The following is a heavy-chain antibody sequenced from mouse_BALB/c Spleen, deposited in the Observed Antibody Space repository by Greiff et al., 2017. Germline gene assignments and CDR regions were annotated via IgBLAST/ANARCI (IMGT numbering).Heavy chain of an antibody. D-gene: IGHD3-3*01. Sequence: QVQLKQSGDDLVKPGASVKLSCKTSGYTFTSYWIQWVKQRPGQGLGWIGEIFPGTGTTYYNEKFKGKATLTIDTSSSTAYMQLSSLTSEDSAVYFCARGRGEMDYWGQGTSVTVSS. CDR1: GYTFTSYW. J-gene: IGHJ4*01. CDR2: IFPGTGTT. CDR3: ARGRGEMDY. V-gene: IGHV1S132*01.